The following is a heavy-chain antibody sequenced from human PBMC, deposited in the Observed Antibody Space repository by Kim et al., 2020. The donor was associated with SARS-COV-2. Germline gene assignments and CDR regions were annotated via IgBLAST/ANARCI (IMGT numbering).Heavy chain of an antibody. V-gene: IGHV3-30*18. D-gene: IGHD6-13*01. CDR1: GFTFSSYG. CDR3: AKDFAAAWDY. Sequence: GGSLRLSCAASGFTFSSYGMHWVRQAPGKGLEWVAVISYDGSNKYYADSVKGRFTISRDNSKNTLYLQMNSLRAEDTAVYYCAKDFAAAWDYWGQGTLVTVSS. CDR2: ISYDGSNK. J-gene: IGHJ4*02.